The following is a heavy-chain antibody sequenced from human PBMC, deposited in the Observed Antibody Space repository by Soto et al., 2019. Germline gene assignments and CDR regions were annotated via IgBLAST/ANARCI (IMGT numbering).Heavy chain of an antibody. CDR1: GGSISSGGYY. V-gene: IGHV4-31*03. D-gene: IGHD2-2*01. CDR2: IYYSGST. CDR3: ARLRLVVVPAAPRNHYYYYGMDV. J-gene: IGHJ6*02. Sequence: PSETLSLTCTVSGGSISSGGYYWSWIRQHPGKGLEWIGYIYYSGSTYYNPSLKSRVTISVDTSKNQFSLKLSSVTAADTAVYYCARLRLVVVPAAPRNHYYYYGMDVWGQGTTVTVSS.